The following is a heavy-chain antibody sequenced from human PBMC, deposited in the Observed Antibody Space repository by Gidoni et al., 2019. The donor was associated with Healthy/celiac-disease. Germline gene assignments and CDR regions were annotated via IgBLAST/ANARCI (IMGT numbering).Heavy chain of an antibody. CDR1: GFTFDDYA. J-gene: IGHJ5*02. CDR2: ISWNSGSI. CDR3: AKDKGIVPAATGWFDP. V-gene: IGHV3-9*01. D-gene: IGHD2-2*01. Sequence: EVQLVESGGGLVQPGRSLRLSCAASGFTFDDYAMHWVRQAPGKGLEWVSGISWNSGSIGYADSVKGRFTISRDNAKNSLYLQMNSLRAEDTALYYCAKDKGIVPAATGWFDPWGQGTLVTVSS.